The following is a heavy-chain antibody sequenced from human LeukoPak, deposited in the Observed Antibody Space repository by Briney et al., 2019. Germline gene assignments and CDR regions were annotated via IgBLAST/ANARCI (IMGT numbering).Heavy chain of an antibody. V-gene: IGHV3-21*01. Sequence: PGGSLRLSCAASGFTFCSYSMNWVRQAPGKGLEWVSSISSSSSYIYYADSVKGRFTISRDNAKNSLYLQMNSLRAEDTAVYYCAREVIAAVPTFDYWGQGSLVTVSS. J-gene: IGHJ4*02. D-gene: IGHD6-13*01. CDR1: GFTFCSYS. CDR3: AREVIAAVPTFDY. CDR2: ISSSSSYI.